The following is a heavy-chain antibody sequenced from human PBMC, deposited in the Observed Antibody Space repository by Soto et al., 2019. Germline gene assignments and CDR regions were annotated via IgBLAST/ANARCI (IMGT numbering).Heavy chain of an antibody. CDR2: INWNNVII. CDR1: GFTFDDYA. J-gene: IGHJ4*02. V-gene: IGHV3-9*01. D-gene: IGHD5-12*01. Sequence: PGGSLRLSCVASGFTFDDYAMHWVRQAPGKGLEWVSGINWNNVIIGYADSVKGRFTISRDNAKNSLFLQMNSLRAEDTALYYCARSVNIVATITYWGQGTLVTVYS. CDR3: ARSVNIVATITY.